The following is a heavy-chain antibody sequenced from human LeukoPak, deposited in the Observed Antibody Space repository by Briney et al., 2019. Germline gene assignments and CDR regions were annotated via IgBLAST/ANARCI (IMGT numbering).Heavy chain of an antibody. V-gene: IGHV3-20*04. CDR3: AGETTVTFYDAFDI. D-gene: IGHD4-17*01. J-gene: IGHJ3*02. CDR1: GFSFNDYG. CDR2: ITWNSDTT. Sequence: GGSLRLSCAASGFSFNDYGMIWVRQIPGKGLEWVSGITWNSDTTDYADSVKGRFTISRDNSKNTLYLQMNSLRAEDTAVYYCAGETTVTFYDAFDIWGQGTMVTVSS.